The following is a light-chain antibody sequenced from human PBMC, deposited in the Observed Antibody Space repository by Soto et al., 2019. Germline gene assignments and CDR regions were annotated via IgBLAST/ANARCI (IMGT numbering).Light chain of an antibody. V-gene: IGKV4-1*01. J-gene: IGKJ1*01. CDR1: QSVLYSSNNKNY. CDR2: LAS. Sequence: DIVMTQSPDSLAVSLGERATINCKSSQSVLYSSNNKNYLAWYQQKPGQPPKLLIYLASTRASGVPDRFSGSGSGTDFTLTISSLQAEDVAVYYCQQYYSTPTFGQGTKVEIK. CDR3: QQYYSTPT.